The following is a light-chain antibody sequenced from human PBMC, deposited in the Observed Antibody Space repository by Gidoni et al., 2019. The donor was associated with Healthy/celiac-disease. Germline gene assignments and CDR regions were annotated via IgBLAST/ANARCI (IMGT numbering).Light chain of an antibody. J-gene: IGKJ1*01. CDR2: WAS. Sequence: DIVMTQSPHSLAVSLGERATINCKSSQSVLYSSNNTNFLAWYQQEPGQPPKLLIYWASTRESGVPDRFSGSGSGTDFTLTISSLQAEDVAVYYCQQYYRTPWTFGQGTKVEIK. V-gene: IGKV4-1*01. CDR3: QQYYRTPWT. CDR1: QSVLYSSNNTNF.